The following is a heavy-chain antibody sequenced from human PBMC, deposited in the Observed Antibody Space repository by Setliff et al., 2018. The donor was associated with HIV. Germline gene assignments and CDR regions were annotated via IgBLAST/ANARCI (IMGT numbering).Heavy chain of an antibody. Sequence: ASVKVSCKASGGSLSTFPISWVRQAPGQGLEWMGGIMPMFGKAHYAQNYLGRLTISADESTNTAYMELSSLGSGDTAVYYCARGYSSGYFDYWGQGTLVTVSS. V-gene: IGHV1-69*13. J-gene: IGHJ4*02. D-gene: IGHD6-19*01. CDR1: GGSLSTFP. CDR2: IMPMFGKA. CDR3: ARGYSSGYFDY.